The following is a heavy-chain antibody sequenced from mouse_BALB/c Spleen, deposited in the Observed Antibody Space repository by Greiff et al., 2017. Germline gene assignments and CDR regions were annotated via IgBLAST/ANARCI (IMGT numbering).Heavy chain of an antibody. D-gene: IGHD2-4*01. CDR1: GYSITSDYA. J-gene: IGHJ4*01. CDR2: ISYSGST. Sequence: VQLKESGPGLVKPSQSLSLTCTVTGYSITSDYAWNWIRQFPGNKLEWMGYISYSGSTGYNPSLKSRISITRDTSKNQFFLQLNSVTTEDTATYYCARLIDAMDYWGQGTSVTVSS. V-gene: IGHV3-2*02. CDR3: ARLIDAMDY.